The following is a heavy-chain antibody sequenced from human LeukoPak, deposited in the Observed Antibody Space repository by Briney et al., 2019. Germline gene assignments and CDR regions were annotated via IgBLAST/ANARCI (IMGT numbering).Heavy chain of an antibody. CDR1: GYTFTSYG. Sequence: ASVKVSCKASGYTFTSYGISWVRQAPGQGLEWMGWISAYNGNTNYAQKLQGRVTMTTDTSTSTAYMELRSLRSDDTAVYYCARVPRSSYDRNGSYFLDYWGQGTLVTVSS. CDR2: ISAYNGNT. CDR3: ARVPRSSYDRNGSYFLDY. J-gene: IGHJ4*02. V-gene: IGHV1-18*01. D-gene: IGHD3-22*01.